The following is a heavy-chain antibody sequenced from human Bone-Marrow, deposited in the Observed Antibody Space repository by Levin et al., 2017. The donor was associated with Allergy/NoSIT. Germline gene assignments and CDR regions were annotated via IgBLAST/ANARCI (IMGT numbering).Heavy chain of an antibody. CDR1: GFTFSSYS. Sequence: PGGSLRLSCAASGFTFSSYSMTWVRQAPGKGLEWVSSISSSSSYTEYAEAVKGRFTISRDNAKNSLYLQVSSLRAEDTAVYYCARDKPFAEVPVARLYGMDVWGQGTTVTVSS. J-gene: IGHJ6*02. V-gene: IGHV3-21*01. D-gene: IGHD2-2*01. CDR3: ARDKPFAEVPVARLYGMDV. CDR2: ISSSSSYT.